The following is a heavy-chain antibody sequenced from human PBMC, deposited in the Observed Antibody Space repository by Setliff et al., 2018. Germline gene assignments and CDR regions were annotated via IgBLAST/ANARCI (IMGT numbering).Heavy chain of an antibody. J-gene: IGHJ4*02. Sequence: ASVKVSCKASGGTFSSYAISWVRQAPGQGLEWMGGIIPYNSNANYAQNFQGRVTMTTDTSTSTAYMELRSLRSDDTAMYYCARDLSTTVMTRSWYYFDYWGQGTLVTVS. CDR2: IIPYNSNA. V-gene: IGHV1-18*01. CDR1: GGTFSSYA. D-gene: IGHD4-17*01. CDR3: ARDLSTTVMTRSWYYFDY.